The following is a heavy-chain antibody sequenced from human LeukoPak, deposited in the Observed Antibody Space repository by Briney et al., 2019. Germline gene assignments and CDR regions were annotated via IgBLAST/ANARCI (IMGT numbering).Heavy chain of an antibody. J-gene: IGHJ5*02. CDR2: IYYSGST. Sequence: SETLSLTCTVSGGSISSYYWSWLRQPPGKGLEWIGYIYYSGSTNYNPSLKSRVTISVDTSKNQFSLKLSSVTAADTAVYYCARDRYYYDSSGYRWFDPWGQGTLVTVSS. CDR1: GGSISSYY. D-gene: IGHD3-22*01. CDR3: ARDRYYYDSSGYRWFDP. V-gene: IGHV4-59*01.